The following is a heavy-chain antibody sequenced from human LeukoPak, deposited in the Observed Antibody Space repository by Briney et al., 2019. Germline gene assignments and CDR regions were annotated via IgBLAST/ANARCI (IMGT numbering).Heavy chain of an antibody. V-gene: IGHV1-46*01. J-gene: IGHJ6*03. CDR2: INPSGGST. Sequence: GASVKVSCKASGYTFTSYFIHWVRQAPGQGLEWMGIINPSGGSTNYAQKFQGRVTMTRDTSTSTVYMELSSLRSEDAAAYFCARDGTPAFYYYMDVWGKGTTVTISS. CDR3: ARDGTPAFYYYMDV. CDR1: GYTFTSYF.